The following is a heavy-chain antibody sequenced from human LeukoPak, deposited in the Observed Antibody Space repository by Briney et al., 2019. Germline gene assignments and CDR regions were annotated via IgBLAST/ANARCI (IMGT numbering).Heavy chain of an antibody. J-gene: IGHJ4*02. CDR1: GFTFSSYW. CDR2: IKQDGSEK. D-gene: IGHD5-18*01. CDR3: AFGYSYGHETFDY. V-gene: IGHV3-7*01. Sequence: GGSLRLSCAASGFTFSSYWMSWVRQAPGKGLDWVANIKQDGSEKYYVDSVKGRFTISRDNAKNSLYLQMNSLRAEDTAVYYCAFGYSYGHETFDYWGQGTLVTVSS.